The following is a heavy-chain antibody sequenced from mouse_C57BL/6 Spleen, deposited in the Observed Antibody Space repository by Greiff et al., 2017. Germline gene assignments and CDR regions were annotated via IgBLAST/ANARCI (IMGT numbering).Heavy chain of an antibody. J-gene: IGHJ4*01. CDR1: GYTFTEYT. Sequence: QVQLQQSGAELVKPGASVKLSCKASGYTFTEYTIHWVKQRSGQGLEWIGWFYPGSGSIKYNEKFKDKATLTADKSSSTVYMELSRLTSEDSAVYFCARHEAGKQSLPYYAMDYWGQGTSVTVSS. CDR3: ARHEAGKQSLPYYAMDY. D-gene: IGHD6-2*01. CDR2: FYPGSGSI. V-gene: IGHV1-62-2*01.